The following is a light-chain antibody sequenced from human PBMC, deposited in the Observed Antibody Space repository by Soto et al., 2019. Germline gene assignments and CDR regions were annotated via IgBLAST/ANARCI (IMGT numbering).Light chain of an antibody. Sequence: EIVMTQSPATLSVSPGERSTLSCRASQSVSSNLAWYQPKPGQAPRLLIYGASTRATSIPARFSGSVSGTEFTLTISSLQSEDFAVYYCQQYNNWPRTFGQGTKVEIK. CDR3: QQYNNWPRT. J-gene: IGKJ1*01. CDR2: GAS. V-gene: IGKV3-15*01. CDR1: QSVSSN.